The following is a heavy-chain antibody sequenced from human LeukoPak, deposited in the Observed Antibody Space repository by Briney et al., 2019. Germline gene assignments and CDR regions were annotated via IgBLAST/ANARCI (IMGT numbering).Heavy chain of an antibody. CDR1: GFTFSTYG. CDR2: IWYDGSNK. V-gene: IGHV3-33*01. D-gene: IGHD3-3*01. CDR3: ARANFPDY. J-gene: IGHJ4*02. Sequence: PGGSLRLSCAASGFTFSTYGIHWVRQAPGKGLEWVAVIWYDGSNKYYADSVKGRFAISRDNSKNMVFLQMTSLRAEDTAVYYCARANFPDYWGQGTLVTVSS.